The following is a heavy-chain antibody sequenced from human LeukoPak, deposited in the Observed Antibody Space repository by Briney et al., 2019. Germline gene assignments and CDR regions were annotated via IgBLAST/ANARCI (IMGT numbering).Heavy chain of an antibody. CDR3: ASFTDPGFSWYSGYDPGDAFDI. J-gene: IGHJ3*02. D-gene: IGHD5-12*01. CDR1: GGSISSGSYY. CDR2: IYTSGST. V-gene: IGHV4-61*02. Sequence: KPSQTLSLTCTVSGGSISSGSYYWSWIRQPAGKGLEWIGRIYTSGSTNYNPSLKSRVTVSVDTSKNQFSLKLSSVTAADTAVYYCASFTDPGFSWYSGYDPGDAFDIWGQGTMVTVSS.